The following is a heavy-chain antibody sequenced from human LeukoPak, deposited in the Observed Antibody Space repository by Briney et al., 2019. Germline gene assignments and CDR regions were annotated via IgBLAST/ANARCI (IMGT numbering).Heavy chain of an antibody. CDR1: GFTFDDYA. CDR3: AKDTSGIIVD. J-gene: IGHJ4*02. D-gene: IGHD3-22*01. CDR2: VSWDGGTT. Sequence: GGSLRLSYAASGFTFDDYAMHWVRQAPGKGLEWVSLVSWDGGTTYYADSVKGRFTISRDNSRNSLYLQMNSLRAEDTAFYYCAKDTSGIIVDWGQGTLVTVSS. V-gene: IGHV3-43D*03.